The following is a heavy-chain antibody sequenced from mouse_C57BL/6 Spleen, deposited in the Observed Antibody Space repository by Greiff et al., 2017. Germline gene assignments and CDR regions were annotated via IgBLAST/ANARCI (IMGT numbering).Heavy chain of an antibody. CDR3: ARGDYEGYFDV. J-gene: IGHJ1*03. Sequence: EVKLVESEGGLVQPGSSMKFSCTASGFTFSDYYMAWVRQVPEKGLEWVANINYDGSSTNYLDALQRRFINSRDNAKNILYLQMSSLKSEDTATYSCARGDYEGYFDVWGTGTTVTVSS. V-gene: IGHV5-16*01. D-gene: IGHD2-4*01. CDR1: GFTFSDYY. CDR2: INYDGSST.